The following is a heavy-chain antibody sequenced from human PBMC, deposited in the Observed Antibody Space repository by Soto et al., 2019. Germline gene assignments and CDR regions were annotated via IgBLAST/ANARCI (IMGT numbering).Heavy chain of an antibody. CDR3: AGGENYRCMLHYLDYQH. CDR2: INPDNGAA. V-gene: IGHV1-2*02. J-gene: IGHJ1*01. CDR1: VYTITSYY. D-gene: IGHD2-8*01. Sequence: GXSVEASCKVSVYTITSYYLHWARQAPGQGLEWMGWINPDNGAANYAQQFQGRVTMTRDTSISTVYLEFSSLRSYDTAVYFCAGGENYRCMLHYLDYQHRG.